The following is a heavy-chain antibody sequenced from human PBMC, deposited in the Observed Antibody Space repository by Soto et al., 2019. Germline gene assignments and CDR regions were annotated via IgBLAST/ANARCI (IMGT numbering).Heavy chain of an antibody. J-gene: IGHJ6*03. Sequence: PGGSLRLSCAAAGFTFSRYAMSWVRQAPGEGLGWVSAISGSGGSTYYADSVKGRFTISRDHSKNPLYLQMNSLRAEDTAVHYCPKGSNNYDFWSGYYSYSYMDVWGKGTTVTVSS. D-gene: IGHD3-3*01. CDR2: ISGSGGST. V-gene: IGHV3-23*01. CDR3: PKGSNNYDFWSGYYSYSYMDV. CDR1: GFTFSRYA.